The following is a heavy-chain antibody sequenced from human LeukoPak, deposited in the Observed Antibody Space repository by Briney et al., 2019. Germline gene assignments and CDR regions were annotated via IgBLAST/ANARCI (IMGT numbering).Heavy chain of an antibody. J-gene: IGHJ6*03. V-gene: IGHV1-46*01. Sequence: ASVTVSCKASGYTFTSYYMHWVRQAPGQGLEWMGIINPSGGSTSYAQKFQGRVAMTRDTSISTADMELSRLTFDDTAVYFCARPGILYDSTSYDYYYYYYMDVWGQGTTVTVSS. D-gene: IGHD3-22*01. CDR2: INPSGGST. CDR1: GYTFTSYY. CDR3: ARPGILYDSTSYDYYYYYYMDV.